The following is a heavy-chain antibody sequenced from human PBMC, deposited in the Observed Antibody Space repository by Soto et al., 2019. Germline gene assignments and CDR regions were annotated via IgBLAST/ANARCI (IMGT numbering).Heavy chain of an antibody. V-gene: IGHV3-23*01. CDR1: GFTFSSYA. D-gene: IGHD6-6*01. CDR2: ISGSGGST. Sequence: PGGSLRLSCAASGFTFSSYAMSWVRQAPGKGLERVSAISGSGGSTYYADSVKGRFTISRDNSKNTLYLQMNSLRAEDTAVYYCAKTDKEGSSTPPFDYWGQGTLVTVSS. CDR3: AKTDKEGSSTPPFDY. J-gene: IGHJ4*02.